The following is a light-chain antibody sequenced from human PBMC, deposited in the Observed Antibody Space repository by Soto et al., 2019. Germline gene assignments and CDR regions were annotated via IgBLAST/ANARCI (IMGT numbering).Light chain of an antibody. CDR3: QQYSDLPMT. CDR1: QTVNNNY. CDR2: GAS. J-gene: IGKJ5*01. V-gene: IGKV3-20*01. Sequence: DIVWTQAPGTLSLSPGEMAILSFGASQTVNNNYFAWCQQKPGQAPRLLIYGASRRATGIPDRFSGSASGTDFTLTISRLEPEDFAVYFCQQYSDLPMTFGQGTRLEIK.